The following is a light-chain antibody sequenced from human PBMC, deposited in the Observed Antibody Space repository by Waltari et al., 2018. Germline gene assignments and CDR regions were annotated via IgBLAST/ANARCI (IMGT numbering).Light chain of an antibody. J-gene: IGLJ2*01. V-gene: IGLV3-21*01. CDR3: QVWESNSDHPVV. CDR2: YDT. CDR1: SIGGKS. Sequence: SYVLTQPPSVSVAPGKTARITWGGRSIGGKSVHWYQQKPGQAPVLIIYYDTDRPSGIPERFSGSNSGDTATLTISRVEAGDAADYYCQVWESNSDHPVVFGGGTKLTVL.